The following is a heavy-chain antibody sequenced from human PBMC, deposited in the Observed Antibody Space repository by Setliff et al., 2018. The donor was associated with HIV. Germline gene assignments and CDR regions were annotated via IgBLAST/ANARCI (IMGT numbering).Heavy chain of an antibody. J-gene: IGHJ5*02. CDR2: INAGNGNT. V-gene: IGHV1-3*01. CDR3: ARDLGSGDYPHWFDP. CDR1: GYTFTSYY. D-gene: IGHD4-17*01. Sequence: ASVKVSCKASGYTFTSYYMHWVRQAPGQRLEWMGWINAGNGNTKYSQKFQGRVTITRDTSASTVYMELSSLRSGDTAVYYCARDLGSGDYPHWFDPWGQGTLVTVSS.